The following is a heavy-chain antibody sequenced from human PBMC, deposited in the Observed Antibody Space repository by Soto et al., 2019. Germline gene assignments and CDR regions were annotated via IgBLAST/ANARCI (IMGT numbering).Heavy chain of an antibody. CDR1: GGSISSSSYY. J-gene: IGHJ4*02. D-gene: IGHD6-19*01. Sequence: SETLSLTCTVSGGSISSSSYYWGWIRQPPGKGLEWIGSIYYSGSTYYNPSLKSRVTISVDTSKNQFSLKLSSVTAADTAVYYCATSIPDGGIVGGWLYYFDYWGQGTLVTVSS. CDR3: ATSIPDGGIVGGWLYYFDY. V-gene: IGHV4-39*01. CDR2: IYYSGST.